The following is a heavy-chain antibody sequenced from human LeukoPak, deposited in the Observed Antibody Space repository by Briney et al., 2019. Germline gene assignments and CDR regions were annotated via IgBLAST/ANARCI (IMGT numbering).Heavy chain of an antibody. CDR2: INEDGSTT. V-gene: IGHV3-74*01. CDR1: GFTFSSNW. Sequence: GGSLRLSCAASGFTFSSNWMHWVRQAPGKGLVWVSRINEDGSTTNYADSVKGRSTIFRDNAKNTLYLQMNSLRAEDTAVYYCVRDLGGRSGHWGQGALVTVSS. D-gene: IGHD1-26*01. J-gene: IGHJ4*02. CDR3: VRDLGGRSGH.